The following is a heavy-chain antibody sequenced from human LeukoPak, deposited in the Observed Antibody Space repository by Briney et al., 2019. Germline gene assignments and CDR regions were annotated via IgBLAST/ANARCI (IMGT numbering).Heavy chain of an antibody. Sequence: GRSLRLSCAASGFTFSSYGMHWVHQAPGKGLEWVAVISDDGSNRYYANPVKGRFTISRDNSRTTLYLQMDSLRSEDTAVYYCTKEREMAAILHYYFDYWGQGTLVTVSS. V-gene: IGHV3-30*18. D-gene: IGHD5-24*01. CDR2: ISDDGSNR. J-gene: IGHJ4*02. CDR3: TKEREMAAILHYYFDY. CDR1: GFTFSSYG.